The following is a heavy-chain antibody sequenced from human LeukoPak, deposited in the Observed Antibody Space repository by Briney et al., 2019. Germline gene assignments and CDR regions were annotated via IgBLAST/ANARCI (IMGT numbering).Heavy chain of an antibody. J-gene: IGHJ4*02. V-gene: IGHV4-4*02. CDR3: ARHTSLSGPRGFHS. Sequence: PSETLSVTCAVSGGSISTDWWSCVRQSPGEGLEWIGEAFHSGTSNYKPSLKSRVTISLDKSKNQFSLSLSSVTAADTAVYYCARHTSLSGPRGFHSWGQGILVTVSS. D-gene: IGHD1-1*01. CDR1: GGSISTDW. CDR2: AFHSGTS.